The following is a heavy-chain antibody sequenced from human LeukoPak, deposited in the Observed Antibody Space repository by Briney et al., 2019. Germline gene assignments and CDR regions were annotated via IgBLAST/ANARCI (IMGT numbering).Heavy chain of an antibody. Sequence: PSETLSLTCAVYGGSFSGYYWSWIRQPPGKGLEWIGEINHSGSTNYNPSLKSRVTISVDTSKNQFSLKLSSVTAADTAVYYCARQRDSSGYAYYYYYYMDVWGKGTTVTVSS. V-gene: IGHV4-34*01. CDR2: INHSGST. CDR1: GGSFSGYY. D-gene: IGHD3-22*01. CDR3: ARQRDSSGYAYYYYYYMDV. J-gene: IGHJ6*03.